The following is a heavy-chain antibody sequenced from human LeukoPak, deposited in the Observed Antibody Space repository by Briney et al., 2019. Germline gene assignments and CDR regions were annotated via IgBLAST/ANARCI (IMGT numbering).Heavy chain of an antibody. CDR3: ARLDTTKGAVLDY. Sequence: PSETLSLTCTVSGGSISSSSYYWGWIRQPPGKGLEWIGSIYYSGSTYYNPSLKSRVTISVDTSKNQFSLRLSSVTAADTAVYYCARLDTTKGAVLDYWGQGTLVTVSS. V-gene: IGHV4-39*01. CDR2: IYYSGST. CDR1: GGSISSSSYY. D-gene: IGHD5-18*01. J-gene: IGHJ4*02.